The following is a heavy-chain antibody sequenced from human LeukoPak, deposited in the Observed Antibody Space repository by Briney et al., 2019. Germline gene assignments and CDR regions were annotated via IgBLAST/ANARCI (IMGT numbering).Heavy chain of an antibody. J-gene: IGHJ3*02. Sequence: GGSLRLSCAASGFTFSSYSMNWVRQAPGKGLEWVSSISSSSSYIYYADSVEGRFTISRDNAKNSLYLQMNSLRAEDTAVYYCARGRLIVRQWLGRRAFDIWGQGTMVTVSS. V-gene: IGHV3-21*01. CDR1: GFTFSSYS. CDR2: ISSSSSYI. CDR3: ARGRLIVRQWLGRRAFDI. D-gene: IGHD6-19*01.